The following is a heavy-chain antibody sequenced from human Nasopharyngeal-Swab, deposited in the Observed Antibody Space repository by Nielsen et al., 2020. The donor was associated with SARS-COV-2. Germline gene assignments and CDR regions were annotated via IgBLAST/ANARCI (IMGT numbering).Heavy chain of an antibody. J-gene: IGHJ3*02. D-gene: IGHD6-19*01. V-gene: IGHV4-39*01. CDR3: PIGGWLDDAFDI. Sequence: AETLSLTCTVSGGSFSSYYWGWIRQPPGQGLEWIGSIYYSGSTYYNPSLKSRVTIPVDPSNNLFSLKLSSVTAADTAVYYYPIGGWLDDAFDIWGQGTMVTVSS. CDR1: GGSFSSYY. CDR2: IYYSGST.